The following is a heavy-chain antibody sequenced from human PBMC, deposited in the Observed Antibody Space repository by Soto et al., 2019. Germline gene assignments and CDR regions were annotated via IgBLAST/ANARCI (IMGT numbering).Heavy chain of an antibody. D-gene: IGHD3-3*01. Sequence: GSLRLSCAASGFTFSSYWMNWVRQAPGRGMEWVAKINEDGSEKYFAGSVEGRFTISRDNAKNSVFLQMNSLRGEDTAIYYCVKDVEWSLDFWGQGTLVTVSS. CDR1: GFTFSSYW. CDR3: VKDVEWSLDF. J-gene: IGHJ4*02. CDR2: INEDGSEK. V-gene: IGHV3-7*01.